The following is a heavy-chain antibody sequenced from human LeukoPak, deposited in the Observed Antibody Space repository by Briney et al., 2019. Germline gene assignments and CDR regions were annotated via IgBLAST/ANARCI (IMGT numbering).Heavy chain of an antibody. V-gene: IGHV1-8*01. CDR1: GYTFTSYD. Sequence: ASVKVSCKASGYTFTSYDINWVRQATGQGLEWMGWMNPNSGNTGYAQKFQGRVTMARNTSISTAYMELGSLRSEDTAVYYCARGRPMVRGIPILDYWGQGTLVTVSS. J-gene: IGHJ4*02. CDR3: ARGRPMVRGIPILDY. D-gene: IGHD3-10*01. CDR2: MNPNSGNT.